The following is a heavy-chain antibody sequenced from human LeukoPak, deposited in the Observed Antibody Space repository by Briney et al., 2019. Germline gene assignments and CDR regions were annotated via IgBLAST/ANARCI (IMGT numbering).Heavy chain of an antibody. Sequence: GGSLRLSCAASGFTFSDSYVSSIRQAPGRGLEWVSYVSGRGSPISYAPSVKGRSTISRDNAKNSLYLQMNSLRAEDTAVYYCARLGGYSYGPLSFFDHWGRGPRVSVSS. J-gene: IGHJ4*02. V-gene: IGHV3-11*04. D-gene: IGHD5-18*01. CDR3: ARLGGYSYGPLSFFDH. CDR1: GFTFSDSY. CDR2: VSGRGSPI.